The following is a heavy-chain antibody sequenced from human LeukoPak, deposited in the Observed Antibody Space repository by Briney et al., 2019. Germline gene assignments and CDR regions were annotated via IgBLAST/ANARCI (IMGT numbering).Heavy chain of an antibody. CDR1: GGTFTSYA. CDR3: ARDRYGSGGYYYYYMDV. D-gene: IGHD3-10*01. Sequence: SVKVSCKASGGTFTSYAISWVRQAPGQGLEWPGGIIPIFGTANYAQKFQGRVTITADESTSTAYMELSSLRSEDTAVYYCARDRYGSGGYYYYYMDVWGKGTTVTISS. V-gene: IGHV1-69*01. CDR2: IIPIFGTA. J-gene: IGHJ6*03.